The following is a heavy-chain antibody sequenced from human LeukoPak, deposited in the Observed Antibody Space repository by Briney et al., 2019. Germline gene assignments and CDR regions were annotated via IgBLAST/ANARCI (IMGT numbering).Heavy chain of an antibody. V-gene: IGHV1-69*13. Sequence: GASVKVSCKASGGTFSSYAISWVRQAPGQGLEWMGGIIPIFGTANYAQKFQGRVTITADESTSTAYMELSSLRSEDTAVYYCARVGDDILTGHGDWGQGTLVTVSS. D-gene: IGHD3-9*01. CDR2: IIPIFGTA. CDR1: GGTFSSYA. J-gene: IGHJ4*02. CDR3: ARVGDDILTGHGD.